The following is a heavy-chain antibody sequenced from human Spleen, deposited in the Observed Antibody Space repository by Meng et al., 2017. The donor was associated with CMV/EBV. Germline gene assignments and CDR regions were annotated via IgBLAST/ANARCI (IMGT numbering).Heavy chain of an antibody. D-gene: IGHD3-10*01. CDR2: FNHSGST. CDR3: AGCRYGSGSYDYYGMDV. Sequence: SQTLSLTCAVYSGSCSGYCWSWIRQPPGKGLEWIGEFNHSGSTNYNPSLKSRVTISPDTSKNQFSLKLSSVTAADTAVYYCAGCRYGSGSYDYYGMDVWGQGTTVTVSS. J-gene: IGHJ6*02. V-gene: IGHV4-34*01. CDR1: SGSCSGYC.